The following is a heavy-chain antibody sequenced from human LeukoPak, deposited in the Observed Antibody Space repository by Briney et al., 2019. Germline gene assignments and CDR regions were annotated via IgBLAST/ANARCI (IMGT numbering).Heavy chain of an antibody. CDR3: ARALGGHSYGD. CDR1: GFTFSTYA. V-gene: IGHV3-30*14. CDR2: ISYDGSNK. D-gene: IGHD5-18*01. Sequence: GGSLRLSCAASGFTFSTYAMHWVRQGPGKGLEWVAVISYDGSNKYYADSVKGRFTISRDTSKNTLDLQMNSLRAEDTAVYYCARALGGHSYGDWGQGAPVIVSS. J-gene: IGHJ4*02.